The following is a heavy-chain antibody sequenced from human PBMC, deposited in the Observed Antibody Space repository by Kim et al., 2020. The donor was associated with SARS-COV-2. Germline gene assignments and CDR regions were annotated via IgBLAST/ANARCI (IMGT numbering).Heavy chain of an antibody. Sequence: SETLSLTCTVSGGPISSYDWSWIRQPPGKGLEWIAYIYDSGSTNYNPSLKSRVTISVDTSKNQFSLNLSSVTAADTAVYYCARHGRETYYDYWGQGTLVT. CDR1: GGPISSYD. D-gene: IGHD1-26*01. CDR2: IYDSGST. CDR3: ARHGRETYYDY. J-gene: IGHJ4*02. V-gene: IGHV4-59*08.